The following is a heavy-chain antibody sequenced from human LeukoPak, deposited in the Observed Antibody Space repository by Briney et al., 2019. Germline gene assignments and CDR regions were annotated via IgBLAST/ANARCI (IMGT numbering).Heavy chain of an antibody. V-gene: IGHV3-23*01. D-gene: IGHD2-21*01. Sequence: GGSLRLSCAASGFTFSNYGMNWVRQAPGKGLEGVSGSASTGRTYYADSVKGRFTIYRDNSKNTLYLQMNSLRAEDTAIYHCAQDRAWGAYAYWGQGALVTVSS. J-gene: IGHJ4*02. CDR3: AQDRAWGAYAY. CDR1: GFTFSNYG. CDR2: SASTGRT.